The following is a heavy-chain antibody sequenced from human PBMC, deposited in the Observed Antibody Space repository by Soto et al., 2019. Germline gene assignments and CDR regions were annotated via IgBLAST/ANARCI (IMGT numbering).Heavy chain of an antibody. CDR2: ISSSSSTI. V-gene: IGHV3-48*01. J-gene: IGHJ6*03. Sequence: PGGSLRLSCAASGFPFSSYSMNWVRQAPGKGLEWVSYISSSSSTIYYADSVKGRFTISRDNAKNSLYLQMNSLRAEDTAVYYCARDISIVVGLFYYYYMDVWGKGTTVTVSS. CDR3: ARDISIVVGLFYYYYMDV. D-gene: IGHD2-2*01. CDR1: GFPFSSYS.